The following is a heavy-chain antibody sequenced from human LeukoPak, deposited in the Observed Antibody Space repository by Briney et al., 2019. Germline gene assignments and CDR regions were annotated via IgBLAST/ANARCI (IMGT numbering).Heavy chain of an antibody. CDR3: ARDPSGSRYY. Sequence: PGGSLRLSCAASGFTFSSYWMSWVRQAPGKGLEWVANIKQDGSEKYHVDSVKGRFTISRDNAKNSPYMQMNSLRAEDTAVYYCARDPSGSRYYWGQGTLVTVSS. J-gene: IGHJ4*02. CDR2: IKQDGSEK. D-gene: IGHD1-26*01. V-gene: IGHV3-7*01. CDR1: GFTFSSYW.